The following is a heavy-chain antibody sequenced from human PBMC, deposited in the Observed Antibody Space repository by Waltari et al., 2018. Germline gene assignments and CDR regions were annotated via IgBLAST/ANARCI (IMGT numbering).Heavy chain of an antibody. CDR2: IYHSGST. D-gene: IGHD4-17*01. Sequence: QVQLQESGPGLVKPSETLSLTCAVSGYSISSGYYWGWIRQPPGKGLEWIGSIYHSGSTYYNPSLKSRVTISVDTSKNQFSLKLSSVTAADTAVYYCARHANDYGDEYYFDYWGQGTLVTVSS. CDR3: ARHANDYGDEYYFDY. J-gene: IGHJ4*02. CDR1: GYSISSGYY. V-gene: IGHV4-38-2*01.